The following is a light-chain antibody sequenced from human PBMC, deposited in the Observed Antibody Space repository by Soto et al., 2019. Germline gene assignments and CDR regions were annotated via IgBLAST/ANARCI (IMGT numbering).Light chain of an antibody. V-gene: IGKV3-11*01. J-gene: IGKJ1*01. CDR3: QQRSNWRWT. Sequence: EIVLTQSPATLSLSPGERATLSCRASQNITSYLAWYQQKPGQAPRLLIYDASNRATGIPARFSGGGSGTDFTLTISSLEPEDFAVYYCQQRSNWRWTFGQGTKVEIK. CDR2: DAS. CDR1: QNITSY.